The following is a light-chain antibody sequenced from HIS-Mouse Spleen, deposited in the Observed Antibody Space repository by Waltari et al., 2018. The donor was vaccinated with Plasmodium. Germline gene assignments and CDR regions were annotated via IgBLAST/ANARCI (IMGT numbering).Light chain of an antibody. CDR3: QQYNNWSFT. CDR2: GAS. J-gene: IGKJ3*01. CDR1: QSVSSN. V-gene: IGKV3-15*01. Sequence: EIVMTQSPATLSVSPGERDTLSCRASQSVSSNLAWYQQKPGQAPRLLIYGASTRATGIPARISGSGSGTEFTLTISSLQSEDFAVYYCQQYNNWSFTFGPGTKVDIK.